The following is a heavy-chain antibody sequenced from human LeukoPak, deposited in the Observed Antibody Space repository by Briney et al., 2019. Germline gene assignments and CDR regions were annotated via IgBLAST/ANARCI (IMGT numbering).Heavy chain of an antibody. Sequence: PGGSLRLSCAASGFTFSSYSMNWVRQAPGKGLEWISYFSTSSGTISYADSVKGRFTISRDNAKNSLYLQMNSLRAEDTAVYCCAKDRPGYYYDSSGIMGYWGQGTLVTVSS. CDR1: GFTFSSYS. D-gene: IGHD3-22*01. CDR3: AKDRPGYYYDSSGIMGY. J-gene: IGHJ4*02. V-gene: IGHV3-48*01. CDR2: FSTSSGTI.